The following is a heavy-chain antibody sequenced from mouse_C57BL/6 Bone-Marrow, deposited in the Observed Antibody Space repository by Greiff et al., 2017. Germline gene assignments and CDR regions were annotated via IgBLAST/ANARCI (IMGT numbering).Heavy chain of an antibody. J-gene: IGHJ4*01. V-gene: IGHV1-76*01. CDR1: GYTFTDYY. CDR3: ARIYYGKYYAMDY. Sequence: VMLVESGAELVRPGASVKLSCKASGYTFTDYYLNWVQQRPGQGLEWIARIYPGSGNTYYNEKFKGKATLTADKSSSTAYMQLSILTSEDSAVYFCARIYYGKYYAMDYWGQGTSVTVSS. D-gene: IGHD2-1*01. CDR2: IYPGSGNT.